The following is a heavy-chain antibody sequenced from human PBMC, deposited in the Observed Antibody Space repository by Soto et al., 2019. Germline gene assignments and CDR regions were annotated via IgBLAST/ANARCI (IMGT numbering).Heavy chain of an antibody. D-gene: IGHD3-22*01. J-gene: IGHJ3*02. V-gene: IGHV4-31*03. CDR1: GGSISSGGYY. CDR2: IYYSGST. Sequence: KSSETLSLTCTVSGGSISSGGYYWSWIRQHPGKGLEWIGYIYYSGSTYYNPSLKSRVTISVDTSKNQFSLKLSSVTAADTAVYYCARDPIITMMPFYIWGQGTMVTVSS. CDR3: ARDPIITMMPFYI.